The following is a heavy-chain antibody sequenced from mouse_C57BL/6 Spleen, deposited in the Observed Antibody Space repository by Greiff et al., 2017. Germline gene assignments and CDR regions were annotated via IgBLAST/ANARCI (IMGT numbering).Heavy chain of an antibody. Sequence: VQLQQSGAELVRPGASVKLSCTASGFNIKDYYMHWVKQRPEQGLEWIGRIDPEDGDTEYAPKFQGKATMTADTSSNTAYLQLSSLTSEDTAVYYCTTGYYGSSYRYFDVWGTGTTVTVSS. V-gene: IGHV14-1*01. J-gene: IGHJ1*03. D-gene: IGHD1-1*01. CDR1: GFNIKDYY. CDR3: TTGYYGSSYRYFDV. CDR2: IDPEDGDT.